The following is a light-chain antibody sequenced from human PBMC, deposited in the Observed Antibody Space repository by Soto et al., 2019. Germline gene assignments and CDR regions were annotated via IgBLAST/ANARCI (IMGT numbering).Light chain of an antibody. Sequence: EIVLTQSPGTLSLSPGERATLSCRAGQSVNSNYVAWYQQKAGQGTRLLIYGASIRATDIPDRFSGSGSGTDFTLTISRLEPEDFAVYYCQQHGSSPWTFGQGTEVEVK. V-gene: IGKV3-20*01. CDR1: QSVNSNY. CDR3: QQHGSSPWT. CDR2: GAS. J-gene: IGKJ1*01.